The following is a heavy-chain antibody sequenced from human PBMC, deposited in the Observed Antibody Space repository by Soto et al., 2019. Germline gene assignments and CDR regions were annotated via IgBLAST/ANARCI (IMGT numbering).Heavy chain of an antibody. Sequence: PGGSLRLSWAVFGCTFGNAWMSWVRQAQGKGLEWVGRIKSKTDGGTTDYAAPVKGRFTISRDDSKNTLYLQMNSLKTEDTAVYYCTTGAGEGLRYFDWLSDDFDYWGQGTLVTVSS. J-gene: IGHJ4*02. V-gene: IGHV3-15*01. D-gene: IGHD3-9*01. CDR2: IKSKTDGGTT. CDR3: TTGAGEGLRYFDWLSDDFDY. CDR1: GCTFGNAW.